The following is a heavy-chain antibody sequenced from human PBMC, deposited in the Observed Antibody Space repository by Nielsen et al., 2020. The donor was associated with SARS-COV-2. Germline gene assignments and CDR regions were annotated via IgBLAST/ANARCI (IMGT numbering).Heavy chain of an antibody. CDR3: ARGIRPRHVFDI. CDR2: IYHTGST. Sequence: SETLSLTCTVSGGSISSGGYYWSWIRQHPGWGLEWVGYIYHTGSTYYNAALESRVTISADMSRNQFSLELTSLTAADTAVYYCARGIRPRHVFDIWGQGTMVTVSS. D-gene: IGHD1-14*01. V-gene: IGHV4-31*03. J-gene: IGHJ3*02. CDR1: GGSISSGGYY.